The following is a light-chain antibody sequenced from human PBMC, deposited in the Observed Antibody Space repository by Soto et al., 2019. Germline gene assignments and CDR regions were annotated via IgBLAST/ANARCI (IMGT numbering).Light chain of an antibody. CDR3: CSYTTTSTFV. CDR1: SSDVGGYNY. CDR2: EVY. V-gene: IGLV2-14*03. J-gene: IGLJ2*01. Sequence: QSALTQPASVSGAPGQSITISCTGTSSDVGGYNYVSWYQQHPGKVRKLMIFEVYRRPSGISDRFSGSKSGNTASLTISWLQAEDEADYYWCSYTTTSTFVFGGGTKLTVL.